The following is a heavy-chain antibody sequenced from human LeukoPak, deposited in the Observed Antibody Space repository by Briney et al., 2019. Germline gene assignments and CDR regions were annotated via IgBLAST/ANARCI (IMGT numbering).Heavy chain of an antibody. D-gene: IGHD3-16*01. J-gene: IGHJ4*02. V-gene: IGHV3-21*01. Sequence: KTGGSLRLSCAASGFTFSSYEMNWVRQAPGKGLEWVSSISSSSSYIYYADSVKGRFTISRDNAKNSLYLQMNSLRAEDTAVYYCARGYDYVWGSQNALDYWGQGTLVTVSS. CDR3: ARGYDYVWGSQNALDY. CDR2: ISSSSSYI. CDR1: GFTFSSYE.